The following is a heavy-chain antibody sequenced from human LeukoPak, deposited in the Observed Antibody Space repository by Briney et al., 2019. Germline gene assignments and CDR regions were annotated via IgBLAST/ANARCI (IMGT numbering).Heavy chain of an antibody. CDR3: ARTSVDTSMVRGEYYYYYYGMDV. V-gene: IGHV4-59*11. J-gene: IGHJ6*02. CDR2: IYYSGST. CDR1: GGSISSHY. Sequence: NPSETLSLTCTVSGGSISSHYWSWIRQPPGKGLEWIGYIYYSGSTNYNPSLKSRVTISVDTSKNQFSLKLSSVTAADTAVYYCARTSVDTSMVRGEYYYYYYGMDVWGQGTTVTVSS. D-gene: IGHD5-18*01.